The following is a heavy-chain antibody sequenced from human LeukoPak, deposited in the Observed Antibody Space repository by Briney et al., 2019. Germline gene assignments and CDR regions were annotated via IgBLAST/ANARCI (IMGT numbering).Heavy chain of an antibody. D-gene: IGHD3-22*01. J-gene: IGHJ4*02. CDR2: IIPIFGTA. CDR1: GGTFSSYA. V-gene: IGHV1-69*13. CDR3: TRDATYYYDSSGYDY. Sequence: SVKVSCKASGGTFSSYAISWVRQTPGQGLEWMGGIIPIFGTANYAQKFQGRVTITADESTSTAYMELSSLRSEDTAVYYCTRDATYYYDSSGYDYWGQGTLVTVSS.